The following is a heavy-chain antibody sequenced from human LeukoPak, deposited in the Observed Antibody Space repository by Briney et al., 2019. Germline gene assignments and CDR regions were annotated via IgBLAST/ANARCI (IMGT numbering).Heavy chain of an antibody. CDR3: AKDIHILYSGSYEHYFDY. J-gene: IGHJ4*02. V-gene: IGHV3-43D*03. Sequence: GGSLRLSCAASGFTFDDYAMHWVRQAPGKGLEWVSLISWDGGSTYYADSVKGRFTISRDNSKNSLYLQMNSLRAEDTALYYCAKDIHILYSGSYEHYFDYWGQGTLVTVSS. D-gene: IGHD1-26*01. CDR1: GFTFDDYA. CDR2: ISWDGGST.